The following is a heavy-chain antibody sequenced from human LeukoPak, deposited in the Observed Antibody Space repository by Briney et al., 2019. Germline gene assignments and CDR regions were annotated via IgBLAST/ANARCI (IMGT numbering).Heavy chain of an antibody. CDR1: GHTFTGYY. Sequence: GASVKVSCKASGHTFTGYYMHWVRQAPGQGLEWMGWINPNSGGTNYAQKFRGRVTMTRDTSISTAYMELSRLRSDDTAVYYCANLGYCSSTSCYYYYGMDVWGQGTTVTVSS. J-gene: IGHJ6*02. CDR2: INPNSGGT. V-gene: IGHV1-2*02. D-gene: IGHD2-2*01. CDR3: ANLGYCSSTSCYYYYGMDV.